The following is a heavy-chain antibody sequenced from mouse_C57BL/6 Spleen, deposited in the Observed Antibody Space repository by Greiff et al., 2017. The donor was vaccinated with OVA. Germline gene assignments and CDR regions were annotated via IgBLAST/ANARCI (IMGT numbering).Heavy chain of an antibody. V-gene: IGHV1-50*01. D-gene: IGHD2-13*01. CDR3: ARGYYGDAMDY. CDR1: GYTFTSYW. CDR2: IDPSDSYT. Sequence: QVQLQQPGAELVKPGASVKLSCKASGYTFTSYWMQWVKQRPGQGLEWIGEIDPSDSYTNYNQQFKGKATLTVDTSSSTAYMQLSSLTSEDSAVYYCARGYYGDAMDYWGQGTSVTVSA. J-gene: IGHJ4*01.